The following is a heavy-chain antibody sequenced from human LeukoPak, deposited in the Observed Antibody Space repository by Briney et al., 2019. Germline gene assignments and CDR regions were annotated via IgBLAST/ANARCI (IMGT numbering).Heavy chain of an antibody. CDR1: GFTFSSYA. J-gene: IGHJ4*02. CDR3: ARVAYYYDSSGNPFDY. D-gene: IGHD3-22*01. CDR2: ISYDGSNK. Sequence: PGGSLRLSCAASGFTFSSYAIHWVRQAPGKGLEWVAVISYDGSNKYYADSVKGRFTISRDNSKNTLYLQMNSMRAEETAVYYCARVAYYYDSSGNPFDYWGQGTLVTVSS. V-gene: IGHV3-30-3*01.